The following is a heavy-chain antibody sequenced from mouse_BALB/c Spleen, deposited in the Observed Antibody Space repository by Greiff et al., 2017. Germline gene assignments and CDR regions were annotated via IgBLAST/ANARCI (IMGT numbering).Heavy chain of an antibody. J-gene: IGHJ3*01. CDR3: ARSRGGYDGGRAWFAY. CDR2: INPSSGYT. CDR1: GYTFTSYT. D-gene: IGHD2-12*01. V-gene: IGHV1-4*01. Sequence: VKLQESGAELARPGASVKMSCKASGYTFTSYTMHWVKQRPGQGLEWIGYINPSSGYTNYNQKFKDKATLTADKSSSTAYVQLSSLTSEDSAVYYCARSRGGYDGGRAWFAYWGQGTLVTVSA.